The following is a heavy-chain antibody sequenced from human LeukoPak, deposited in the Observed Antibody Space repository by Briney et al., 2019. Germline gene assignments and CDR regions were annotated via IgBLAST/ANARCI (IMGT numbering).Heavy chain of an antibody. V-gene: IGHV1-69*05. CDR1: GDTFSSYA. D-gene: IGHD3-10*01. Sequence: SVKVSCKASGDTFSSYAISWVRQAPGQGLEWMGGIIPIFGTANYAQKFQGRVTITTDESTSTAYMELSSLRSEDTVVYYCARRPAGRITMVRGVTTYYYYMDVWGKGTTVTVSS. CDR3: ARRPAGRITMVRGVTTYYYYMDV. J-gene: IGHJ6*03. CDR2: IIPIFGTA.